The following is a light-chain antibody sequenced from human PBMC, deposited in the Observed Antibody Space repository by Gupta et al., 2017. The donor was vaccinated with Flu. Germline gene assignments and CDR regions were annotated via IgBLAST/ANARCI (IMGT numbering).Light chain of an antibody. CDR1: QDISNC. V-gene: IGKV1-33*01. CDR2: DAS. Sequence: DIQMTQSPSSLSASVRDRVTITCQASQDISNCLNWYQQKPGKAPKLLIYDASNLEIGVPSRFSGSGSGTDFTFTISSLQPEDIATYYCQQCGNLPFTFGPGTKVNIK. CDR3: QQCGNLPFT. J-gene: IGKJ3*01.